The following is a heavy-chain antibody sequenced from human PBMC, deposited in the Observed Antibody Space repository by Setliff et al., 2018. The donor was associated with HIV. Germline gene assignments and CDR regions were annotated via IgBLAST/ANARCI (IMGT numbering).Heavy chain of an antibody. V-gene: IGHV3-11*01. CDR2: ISRGGRTK. D-gene: IGHD4-17*01. J-gene: IGHJ2*01. Sequence: GSLRLSCAASGFTFSDYYMSWIRQAPGKGLEWISYISRGGRTKYYADSVKGRFTISRDNAKNSLYLQMNSLRAEDTAVYYCAKDPTHDSYGDYYWYFDLWGRGTLVTVSS. CDR1: GFTFSDYY. CDR3: AKDPTHDSYGDYYWYFDL.